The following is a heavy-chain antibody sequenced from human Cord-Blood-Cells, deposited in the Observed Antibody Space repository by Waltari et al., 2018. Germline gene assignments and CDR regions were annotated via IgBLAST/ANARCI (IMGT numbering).Heavy chain of an antibody. Sequence: EVQLVQSGAEVKKPGASLKISCKGSGHSFTSYWMRWGSQMPGKGLEWMGIIYPGDSDTRYSPSFQGQVTISADKSISTAYLQWSSLKASDTAMYYCARGDCSSTSCYAFDIWGQGTMVTVSS. D-gene: IGHD2-2*01. CDR1: GHSFTSYW. V-gene: IGHV5-51*03. CDR2: IYPGDSDT. CDR3: ARGDCSSTSCYAFDI. J-gene: IGHJ3*02.